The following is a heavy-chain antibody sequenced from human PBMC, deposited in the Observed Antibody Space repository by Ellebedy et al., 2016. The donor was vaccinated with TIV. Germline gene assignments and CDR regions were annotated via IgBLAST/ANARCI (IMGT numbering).Heavy chain of an antibody. J-gene: IGHJ2*01. V-gene: IGHV4-34*01. CDR3: ARGNYQDVDLDHWYLDL. CDR1: GGSFSGYS. Sequence: SETLSLTCAAYGGSFSGYSWNWIRQPPGKGLEWIGEINHRGSTSYNPSLRSRVTISIDPSNHQFSLGLTSVTAADTAVYYCARGNYQDVDLDHWYLDLWGRGTLVTVSS. CDR2: INHRGST. D-gene: IGHD4-11*01.